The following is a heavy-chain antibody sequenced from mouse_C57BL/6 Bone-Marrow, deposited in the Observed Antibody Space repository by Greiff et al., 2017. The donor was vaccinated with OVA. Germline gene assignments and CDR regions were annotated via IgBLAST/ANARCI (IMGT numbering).Heavy chain of an antibody. CDR2: IYPRSGNT. J-gene: IGHJ3*01. CDR3: ARGDYYGSWFAY. V-gene: IGHV1-81*01. Sequence: QVQLQQSGAELPRPGASVKLSCKASGYTFTSYGISWVKQRTGQGLEWIGEIYPRSGNTYYNEKFKGKATLTADKSSSTAYMELRSLTSEDSAVYFCARGDYYGSWFAYWGQGTLVTVSA. D-gene: IGHD1-1*01. CDR1: GYTFTSYG.